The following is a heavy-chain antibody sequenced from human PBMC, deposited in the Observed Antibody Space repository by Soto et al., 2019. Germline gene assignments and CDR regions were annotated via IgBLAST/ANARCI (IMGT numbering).Heavy chain of an antibody. V-gene: IGHV3-21*01. CDR2: ITSSSGYI. CDR3: ARVDYYGSGSYLGNYGMDV. Sequence: EVQLVESGGGLVKPGGSLRLSCVASGFTFSSYSMSWVRQAPGKGLEWVSSITSSSGYIYYADLVKGRFTISRDNAKNSLYLQTNSLRAEDTAVYYCARVDYYGSGSYLGNYGMDVWGQGTTVTVSS. D-gene: IGHD3-10*01. CDR1: GFTFSSYS. J-gene: IGHJ6*02.